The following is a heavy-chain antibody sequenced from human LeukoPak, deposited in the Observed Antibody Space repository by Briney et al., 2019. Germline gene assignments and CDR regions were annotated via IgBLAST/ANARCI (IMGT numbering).Heavy chain of an antibody. D-gene: IGHD2-2*01. Sequence: PGGSLRLSCAASGFTFSSYSMNWVRQAPGKGLEWVSGISGSGGSTDYADSVKGRFTISRDNSKSTLYLQMNSLRVEDTAVYYCAKDPGYQVVYCFDYWGQGTLVTVSS. J-gene: IGHJ4*02. CDR3: AKDPGYQVVYCFDY. CDR2: ISGSGGST. CDR1: GFTFSSYS. V-gene: IGHV3-23*01.